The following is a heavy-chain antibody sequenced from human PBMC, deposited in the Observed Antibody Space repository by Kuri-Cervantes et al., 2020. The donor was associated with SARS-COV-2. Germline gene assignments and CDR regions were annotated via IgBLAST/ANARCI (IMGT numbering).Heavy chain of an antibody. CDR1: GFTFSSYS. V-gene: IGHV3-48*02. D-gene: IGHD3-9*01. Sequence: GESLKISCAASGFTFSSYSMNWVRQAPGKGLEWVSYISSSSSTIYYADSVKGRFTISRDNAKNSPYLQMNSLRDEDTAVYYCARDGIITISYYYYYGMDVWGQGTTVTVSS. J-gene: IGHJ6*02. CDR3: ARDGIITISYYYYYGMDV. CDR2: ISSSSSTI.